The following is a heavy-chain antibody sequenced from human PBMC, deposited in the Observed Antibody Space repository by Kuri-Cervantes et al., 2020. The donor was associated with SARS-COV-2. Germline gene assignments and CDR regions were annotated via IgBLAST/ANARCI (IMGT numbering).Heavy chain of an antibody. CDR1: GGSISSYY. J-gene: IGHJ5*02. D-gene: IGHD3-3*01. V-gene: IGHV4-4*07. CDR2: IYTSGST. Sequence: SETLSLTCTVSGGSISSYYWSWIRQPAGKGLEWIGRIYTSGSTNYNPSLKSRVTMSVDTSKNQFPLKLSSVTAADTAVYYCARVGHHFSTDFWSGYREASNWFDPWGQGTLVTVSS. CDR3: ARVGHHFSTDFWSGYREASNWFDP.